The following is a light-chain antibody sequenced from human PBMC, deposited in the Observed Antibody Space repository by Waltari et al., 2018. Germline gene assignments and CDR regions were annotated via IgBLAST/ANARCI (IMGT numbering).Light chain of an antibody. Sequence: SDLTQPAFVYGSPGQSITIPCAGTSSDIGTSNYVSWYQQYPGKAPKLMIYDVTKRPPGVSDRFSGSKSGNTASLTISGLQAEDEADDYCCSYAVSSSLVFGGGTKLTVL. CDR3: CSYAVSSSLV. CDR1: SSDIGTSNY. V-gene: IGLV2-23*02. J-gene: IGLJ2*01. CDR2: DVT.